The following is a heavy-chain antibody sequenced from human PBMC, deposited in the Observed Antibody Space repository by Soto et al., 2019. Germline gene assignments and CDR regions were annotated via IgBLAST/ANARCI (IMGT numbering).Heavy chain of an antibody. D-gene: IGHD3-3*01. Sequence: QVQLQESGPGLVKPSETLSLTCTVSGGSISSYYWSWIRQPPGKGLEWIGYIYYSGSTNYNPSLKSRVTISVDTSKNQFSLKLSSVTAADTAVYYCARDPGYDFWSGYLHDYYMDVWGKGTTVTVSS. J-gene: IGHJ6*03. CDR3: ARDPGYDFWSGYLHDYYMDV. V-gene: IGHV4-59*01. CDR1: GGSISSYY. CDR2: IYYSGST.